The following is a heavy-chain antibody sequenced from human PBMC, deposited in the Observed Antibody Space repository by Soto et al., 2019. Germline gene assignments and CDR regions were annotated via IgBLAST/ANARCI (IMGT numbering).Heavy chain of an antibody. V-gene: IGHV3-21*01. CDR3: ARESEDLTSNFDY. CDR1: GFTFTRYS. CDR2: ISSTTNYI. J-gene: IGHJ4*02. Sequence: GGSLRLSCAASGFTFTRYSMNWVRQAPGKGLEWVSSISSTTNYIYYADSMKGRFTVSRDNAKNSVYLEMNSLSAEDTAVYYCARESEDLTSNFDYWGQGALVTVS.